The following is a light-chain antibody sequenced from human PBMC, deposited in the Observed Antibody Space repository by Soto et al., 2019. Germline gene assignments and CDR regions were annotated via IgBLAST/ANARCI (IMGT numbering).Light chain of an antibody. CDR2: DVN. V-gene: IGLV2-8*01. J-gene: IGLJ1*01. CDR1: SSDVGGYIF. CDR3: VSFAGGTYV. Sequence: ALTQPPYASGSPGQSVTISCTGTSSDVGGYIFVSWYQQHPGKVPKLIIYDVNKRPSGVPDRFSGSKYGNTASLTVSGLQAEDEGDYYCVSFAGGTYVFGTGTKVTVL.